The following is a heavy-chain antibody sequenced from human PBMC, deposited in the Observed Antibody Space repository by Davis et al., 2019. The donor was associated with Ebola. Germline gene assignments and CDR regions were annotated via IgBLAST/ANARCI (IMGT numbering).Heavy chain of an antibody. CDR3: ARGWLRSGFDS. D-gene: IGHD5-12*01. CDR1: GDRVSTNS. Sequence: HSQTLSLTCAISGDRVSTNSWNWIRQSPSRGLEWLGRTYYTSNKWYYDYAVSVKSRITINPDTSKNQFSLQLNSVTPEDTAVYYCARGWLRSGFDSWGQGAPVTVSS. J-gene: IGHJ4*02. V-gene: IGHV6-1*01. CDR2: TYYTSNKWYY.